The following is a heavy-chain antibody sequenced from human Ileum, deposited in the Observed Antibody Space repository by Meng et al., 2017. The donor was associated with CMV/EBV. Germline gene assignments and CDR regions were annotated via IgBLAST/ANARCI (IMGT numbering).Heavy chain of an antibody. Sequence: GESLKISCAASGFTFTNYWMHWVRQAPGKGLVWVSRINGDGITTTYADSVKGRFTISRDNAKNSLYLEMNSLRADDTAVYYCARFQRDTGGNWGQGTLVTVSS. CDR2: INGDGITT. CDR3: ARFQRDTGGN. J-gene: IGHJ4*02. V-gene: IGHV3-74*01. D-gene: IGHD1-1*01. CDR1: GFTFTNYW.